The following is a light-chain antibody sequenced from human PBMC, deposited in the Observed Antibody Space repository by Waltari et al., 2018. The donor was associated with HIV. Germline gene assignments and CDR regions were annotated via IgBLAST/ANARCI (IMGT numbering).Light chain of an antibody. CDR2: HVS. Sequence: QSALTQPASVSGSLGQSITISCTGTSSDVGAYTFVSWYQQHPGKAPKLIFFHVSKRPSGVSDRFSGTKSGNTASLIISGLQAEDEADYYCSSFRNTNTWVFGGGTRLTVL. J-gene: IGLJ3*02. CDR3: SSFRNTNTWV. CDR1: SSDVGAYTF. V-gene: IGLV2-14*03.